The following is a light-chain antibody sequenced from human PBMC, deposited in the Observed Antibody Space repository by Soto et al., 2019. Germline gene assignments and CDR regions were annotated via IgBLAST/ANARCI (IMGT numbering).Light chain of an antibody. CDR1: SSDVGVYNY. CDR3: CSYAGSDTFVI. J-gene: IGLJ2*01. V-gene: IGLV2-11*01. CDR2: DVN. Sequence: QSVLTQPRSVSGSPGQTITISCSGTSSDVGVYNYVSWYQQHPGKAPKLIIYDVNKRPSGVPDRFSGSKSGNTASLTISGLQAEDEADYNCCSYAGSDTFVIFGGGTKLPVL.